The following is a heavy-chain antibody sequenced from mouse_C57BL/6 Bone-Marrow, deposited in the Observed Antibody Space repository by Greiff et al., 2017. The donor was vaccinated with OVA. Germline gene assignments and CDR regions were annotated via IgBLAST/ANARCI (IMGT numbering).Heavy chain of an antibody. CDR1: GFTFSDAW. D-gene: IGHD1-1*01. CDR2: IRNKANNHAT. CDR3: TRGGYYGSSYDYWYFDV. V-gene: IGHV6-6*01. J-gene: IGHJ1*03. Sequence: EVKLQESGGGLVQPGGSMKLSCAASGFTFSDAWMDWVRQSPETGLAWVAEIRNKANNHATYYAESVKGRFTISRDDSKSSVYLQMNSLRAEDTGIYYCTRGGYYGSSYDYWYFDVWGTGTTVTVSS.